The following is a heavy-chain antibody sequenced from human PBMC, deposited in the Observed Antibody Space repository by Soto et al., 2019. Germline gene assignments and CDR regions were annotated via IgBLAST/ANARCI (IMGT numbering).Heavy chain of an antibody. CDR1: GYTFTGYY. CDR2: INPNSGGT. D-gene: IGHD4-17*01. V-gene: IGHV1-2*02. J-gene: IGHJ5*02. Sequence: ASVKVSCKASGYTFTGYYMHWVRQAPGQGLEWMGWINPNSGGTNYAQKFQGRVTMTRDTSISTAYMELSRLRSDDTAVYYCARDGKNDHGQLDGFDPWGQGTLVTVSS. CDR3: ARDGKNDHGQLDGFDP.